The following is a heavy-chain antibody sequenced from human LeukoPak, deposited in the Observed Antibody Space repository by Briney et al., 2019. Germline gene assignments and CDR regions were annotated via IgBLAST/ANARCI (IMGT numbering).Heavy chain of an antibody. V-gene: IGHV4-34*01. Sequence: SETLSLTCAVYGGSFSGYYWSWIRQPPGKGLEWIGEINHSGSTNYNPSLKSRVTISVDTSKNQFSLKLSSVTAADTAVYYCARTMVRGVIIARLFDYWGQGTLVTVSS. CDR3: ARTMVRGVIIARLFDY. CDR2: INHSGST. D-gene: IGHD3-10*01. CDR1: GGSFSGYY. J-gene: IGHJ4*02.